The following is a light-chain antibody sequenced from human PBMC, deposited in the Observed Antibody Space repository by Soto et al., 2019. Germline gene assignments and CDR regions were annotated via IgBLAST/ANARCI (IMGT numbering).Light chain of an antibody. CDR3: ATWDDTLSGVL. Sequence: QSVLTQPPSASGTPGQGVTISCSGSMSNIGYNYVSWYQQFPGTAPKLLIYSSTQRPSGVPDRFSGSKSGTSASLAISGLRSEDEADYYCATWDDTLSGVLFGGGTKVTVL. CDR1: MSNIGYNY. CDR2: SST. J-gene: IGLJ2*01. V-gene: IGLV1-47*02.